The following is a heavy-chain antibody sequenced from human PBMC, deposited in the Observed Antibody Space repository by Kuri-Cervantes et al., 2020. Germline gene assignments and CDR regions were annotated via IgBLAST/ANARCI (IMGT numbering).Heavy chain of an antibody. D-gene: IGHD3-10*01. Sequence: GSLRLSCAVSGYSINSGYYWGWIRQPPGKGLEWIGSIYHSGTTYFHPSLKSRVTISVDTSKNQFSLKLSSVTAADTAVYYCARVDVWFGELLDDAFDIWGQGTMVTVSS. CDR1: GYSINSGYY. CDR3: ARVDVWFGELLDDAFDI. CDR2: IYHSGTT. V-gene: IGHV4-38-2*01. J-gene: IGHJ3*02.